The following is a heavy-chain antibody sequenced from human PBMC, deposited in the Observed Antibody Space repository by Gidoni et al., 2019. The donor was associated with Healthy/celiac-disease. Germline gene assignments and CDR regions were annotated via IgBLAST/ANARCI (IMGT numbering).Heavy chain of an antibody. J-gene: IGHJ4*02. Sequence: EVQLVESGGGLVQPGGSLKLSCAASGFTFSGSAMHWVRQASGKGLEWVGRIRSKANSYATAYAASVKGRFTISRDDSKNTAYLQMNSLKTEDTAVYYCTRREAGNFDYCGQGTLVTVSS. CDR3: TRREAGNFDY. D-gene: IGHD6-19*01. CDR2: IRSKANSYAT. V-gene: IGHV3-73*02. CDR1: GFTFSGSA.